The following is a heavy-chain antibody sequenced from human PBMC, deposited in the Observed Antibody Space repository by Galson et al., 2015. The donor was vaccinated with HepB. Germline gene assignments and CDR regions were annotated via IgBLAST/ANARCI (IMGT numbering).Heavy chain of an antibody. J-gene: IGHJ4*02. CDR2: IYSGGNT. D-gene: IGHD6-13*01. CDR1: GFTVSSNY. V-gene: IGHV3-53*01. CDR3: ARGYSRSWYSGLGF. Sequence: SLRLSCAASGFTVSSNYMSWVRQAPGWGLECVSVIYSGGNTYYADSVRGRLIISRDNSKNTLYLQMNSLRVEDTAVYYCARGYSRSWYSGLGFWGQGTLVTVSS.